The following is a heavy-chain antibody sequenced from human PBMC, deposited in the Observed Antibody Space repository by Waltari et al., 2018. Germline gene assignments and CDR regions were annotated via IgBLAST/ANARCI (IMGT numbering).Heavy chain of an antibody. V-gene: IGHV1-69*01. J-gene: IGHJ4*02. D-gene: IGHD4-17*01. CDR1: GGPFSSYA. Sequence: QVQLVQSGAEVKKPGSSVKVSCKASGGPFSSYAFSWVRQAPGQGLGWMGGIIPIFGTANYAQKFQGRVTITADESTSTAYMELSSLRSEDTAVYYCASVNDYGDLYDYWGQGTLVTVSS. CDR3: ASVNDYGDLYDY. CDR2: IIPIFGTA.